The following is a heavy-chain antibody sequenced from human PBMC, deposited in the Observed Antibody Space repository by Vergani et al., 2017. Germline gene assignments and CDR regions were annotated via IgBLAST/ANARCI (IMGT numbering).Heavy chain of an antibody. CDR1: GGSISSSNW. J-gene: IGHJ5*02. CDR3: ARATGYSSGWFGFDP. D-gene: IGHD6-19*01. V-gene: IGHV4-4*02. CDR2: IYHSGST. Sequence: QVQLQESGPGLVKPSGTLSLTCAVSGGSISSSNWWSWVRQPPGKGLEWIGEIYHSGSTTDNPSLKSRVTRSVDKSKNQCSLKLSSVTAADAAVYYCARATGYSSGWFGFDPWGQGTLVTVSS.